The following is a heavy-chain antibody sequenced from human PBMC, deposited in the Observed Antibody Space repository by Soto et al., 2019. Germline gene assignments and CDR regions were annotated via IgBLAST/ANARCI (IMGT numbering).Heavy chain of an antibody. Sequence: SETLSLTCIVSAGSISSTTYYWGWIRQPPGKGLEWIGSIYYSGSPYNNPSLKSRVTISADTSMNQFSLALTSVTAADTAMYYCARGTTTEKVESWGQGILVTVSS. CDR1: AGSISSTTYY. D-gene: IGHD1-1*01. CDR3: ARGTTTEKVES. CDR2: IYYSGSP. J-gene: IGHJ4*02. V-gene: IGHV4-39*07.